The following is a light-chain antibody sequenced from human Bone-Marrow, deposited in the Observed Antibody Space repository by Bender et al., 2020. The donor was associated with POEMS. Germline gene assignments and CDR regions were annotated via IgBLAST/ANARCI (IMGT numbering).Light chain of an antibody. V-gene: IGLV2-23*02. Sequence: QSALTQFASVSGSPGQSITISCTGTSRDIGAYDYVSWYQQHPGKAPKLMIYEVSKRPSGVPDRFSGSKSGNTASLTISGLQAQDEADYYCSSYAGTNTLVFGGGTKLTVL. CDR3: SSYAGTNTLV. CDR1: SRDIGAYDY. J-gene: IGLJ3*02. CDR2: EVS.